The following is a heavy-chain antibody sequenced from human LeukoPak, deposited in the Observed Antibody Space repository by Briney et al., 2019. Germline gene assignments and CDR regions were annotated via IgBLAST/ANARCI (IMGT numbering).Heavy chain of an antibody. CDR1: GFTFSSYA. Sequence: GGSLRLSCAASGFTFSSYAMHWVRQAPGKGLEYVSAISSNGGSTYYANSVKGRFTISRDNSKNTLYLQMGSLRAEDMAVYYCAKDDDGSGSYPSFHYWGQGTLVTVSS. J-gene: IGHJ4*02. CDR3: AKDDDGSGSYPSFHY. D-gene: IGHD3-10*01. V-gene: IGHV3-64*01. CDR2: ISSNGGST.